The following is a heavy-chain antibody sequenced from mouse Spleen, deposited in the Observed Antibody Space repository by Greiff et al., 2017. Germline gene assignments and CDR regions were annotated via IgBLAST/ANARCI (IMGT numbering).Heavy chain of an antibody. V-gene: IGHV5-6*01. CDR1: GFTFSSYG. J-gene: IGHJ3*01. CDR2: ISSGGSYT. D-gene: IGHD1-1*02. CDR3: ARQREKRYGLAWFAY. Sequence: EVQLVESGGDLVKPGGSLKLSCAASGFTFSSYGMSWVRQTPDKRLEWVATISSGGSYTYYPDSVKGRFTISRDNAKNTLYLQMSSLKSEDTAMYYCARQREKRYGLAWFAYWGQGTLVTVSA.